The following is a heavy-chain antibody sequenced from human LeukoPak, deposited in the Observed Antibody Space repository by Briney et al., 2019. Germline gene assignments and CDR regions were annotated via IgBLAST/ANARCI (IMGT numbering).Heavy chain of an antibody. D-gene: IGHD4-17*01. V-gene: IGHV3-23*01. CDR2: VTGSGRGT. Sequence: GGSLTLSCTASGLTFSNYATTWVRQAPGKGLEWVSSVTGSGRGTYYADSVKGRFSVSRDNSQNTVFLHMNSLRADDTALYYCSKDPNGDYVGAFDMWGPGTMVTVSS. CDR3: SKDPNGDYVGAFDM. J-gene: IGHJ3*02. CDR1: GLTFSNYA.